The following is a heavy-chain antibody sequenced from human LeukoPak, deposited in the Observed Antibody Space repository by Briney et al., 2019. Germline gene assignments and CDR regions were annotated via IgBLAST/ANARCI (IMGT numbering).Heavy chain of an antibody. V-gene: IGHV3-11*01. Sequence: GGSLRLSCAASGFTFNDYYMSWIRQAPGKGLEWLSYINIGGTNTHYADSVKGRFTISGDNAKKSLYLEMNNLRVEDTAVYYCATDGAGFDTWGQGVLVTVSS. CDR2: INIGGTNT. CDR3: ATDGAGFDT. J-gene: IGHJ5*02. CDR1: GFTFNDYY.